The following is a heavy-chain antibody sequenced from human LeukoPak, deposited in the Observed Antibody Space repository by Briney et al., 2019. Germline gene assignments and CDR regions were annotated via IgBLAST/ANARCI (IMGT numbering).Heavy chain of an antibody. CDR2: IYSGGST. V-gene: IGHV3-66*01. J-gene: IGHJ4*02. D-gene: IGHD1-26*01. CDR3: ARGIVGATEVYFDY. Sequence: GGSLRLSCAASGFTVSSNYMSWVRQAPGKGLEWVSVIYSGGSTYYADSVKGRFTISRDNSKNTLYLQMNSLRAEDTAVYYFARGIVGATEVYFDYWGQGTLVTVSS. CDR1: GFTVSSNY.